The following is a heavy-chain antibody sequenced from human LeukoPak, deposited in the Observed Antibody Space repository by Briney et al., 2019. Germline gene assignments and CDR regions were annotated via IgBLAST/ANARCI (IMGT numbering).Heavy chain of an antibody. V-gene: IGHV1-69*01. J-gene: IGHJ5*02. CDR2: IIPIFGTA. CDR1: GGTFSSYA. Sequence: GSSVKVSCKASGGTFSSYAISWVRQAPGQGLEWMGGIIPIFGTANYAQKFQGRVTITADESTSTAYMELSSLRSEDTAVHSCARGGIAAILNWFDPWGQGTLVTVSS. CDR3: ARGGIAAILNWFDP. D-gene: IGHD6-13*01.